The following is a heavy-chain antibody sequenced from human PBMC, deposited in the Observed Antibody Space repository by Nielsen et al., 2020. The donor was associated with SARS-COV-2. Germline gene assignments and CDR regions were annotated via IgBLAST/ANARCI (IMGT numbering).Heavy chain of an antibody. V-gene: IGHV3-9*01. J-gene: IGHJ4*02. D-gene: IGHD4-17*01. CDR3: AKLTVTTDY. CDR2: ISWNSGSI. Sequence: SLRLSCAASGFTFDDYAMHWVRQAPGKGLEWVSGISWNSGSIGYADSVKGRFTISRDNAKNSLYLQMNSLRAEDTALYYCAKLTVTTDYWGQGTLVTVSS. CDR1: GFTFDDYA.